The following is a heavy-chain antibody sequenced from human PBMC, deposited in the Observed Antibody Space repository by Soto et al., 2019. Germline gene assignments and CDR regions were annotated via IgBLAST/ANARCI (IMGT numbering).Heavy chain of an antibody. D-gene: IGHD6-13*01. V-gene: IGHV4-31*03. CDR3: ARSFRVAAAGPFDY. CDR2: IYYSGST. J-gene: IGHJ4*02. Sequence: QVQLQESGPGLVKPSQTLSLTCTVSGGSISSGGYYWSWIRQHPGKGLEWIGYIYYSGSTYYNPSLQSRVTISVDTSKNQFSLKLSSVTAADTAGYYCARSFRVAAAGPFDYWGQGTLVTVSS. CDR1: GGSISSGGYY.